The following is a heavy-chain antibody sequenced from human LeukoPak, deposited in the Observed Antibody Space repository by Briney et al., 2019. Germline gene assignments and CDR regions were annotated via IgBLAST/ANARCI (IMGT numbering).Heavy chain of an antibody. D-gene: IGHD3-10*01. CDR2: INHSGST. CDR1: GGSFSGYY. V-gene: IGHV4-34*01. CDR3: ARAVSDYYGSGSYVI. J-gene: IGHJ1*01. Sequence: PSETLSLTCAVYGGSFSGYYWSWIRQPPGKGLEWIGEINHSGSTNYNPSLKSRVTISVDTSKNQFSLKLSSVTAADTAVYYCARAVSDYYGSGSYVIWGQGTRVTVSS.